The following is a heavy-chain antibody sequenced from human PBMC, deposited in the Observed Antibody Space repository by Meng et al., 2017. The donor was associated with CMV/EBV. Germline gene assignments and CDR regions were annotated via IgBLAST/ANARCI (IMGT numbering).Heavy chain of an antibody. CDR1: GFTFSDST. J-gene: IGHJ4*02. D-gene: IGHD2-2*01. V-gene: IGHV3-73*01. CDR2: IRNKANNYET. Sequence: GESLKISCAASGFTFSDSTMHWVRQASGKGLEWVGHIRNKANNYETAYAASVKGRFTISRDDSSSTTYLQLSSVKADDTAVYYCVAPSCSSTNCYAADFWGQGTLVTVSS. CDR3: VAPSCSSTNCYAADF.